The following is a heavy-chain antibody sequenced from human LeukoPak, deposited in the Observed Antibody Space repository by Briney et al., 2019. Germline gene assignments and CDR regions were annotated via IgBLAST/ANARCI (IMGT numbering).Heavy chain of an antibody. V-gene: IGHV4-34*01. D-gene: IGHD2-15*01. CDR2: INHSGST. J-gene: IGHJ6*03. CDR3: ASYGRGSDRYCSGGSCSYYYYYYMDV. CDR1: GGSFSDYY. Sequence: SETLSLTCAVYGGSFSDYYWSWIRQPPGKGLEWIGEINHSGSTNYNSSLKSRVTISVDTSKNQFSLKLSSVTAADTAVYYCASYGRGSDRYCSGGSCSYYYYYYMDVWGKGTTVTVSS.